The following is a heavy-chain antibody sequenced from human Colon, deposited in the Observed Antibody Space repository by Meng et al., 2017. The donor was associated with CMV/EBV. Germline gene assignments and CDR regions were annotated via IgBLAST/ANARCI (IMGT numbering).Heavy chain of an antibody. CDR3: ARKDSTGWDYFDH. J-gene: IGHJ4*02. CDR1: GCMLGIKC. V-gene: IGHV3-66*02. Sequence: WACAGCMLGIKCVRGGREAAGKGGGGGGGIYSDGKTEYADSVKGRCTISRDNSKNTLFLQMNSLRGEDTAVYYCARKDSTGWDYFDHWGQGTLVTVSS. D-gene: IGHD2-8*02. CDR2: IYSDGKT.